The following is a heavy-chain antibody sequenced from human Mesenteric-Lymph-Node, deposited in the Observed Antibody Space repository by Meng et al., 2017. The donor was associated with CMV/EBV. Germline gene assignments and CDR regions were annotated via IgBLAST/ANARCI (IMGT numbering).Heavy chain of an antibody. CDR1: GLTFSSFE. CDR2: INPSGTVM. J-gene: IGHJ4*02. D-gene: IGHD5-12*01. Sequence: GESLKISCAASGLTFSSFEMNWVRQSPGRGLEWLAYINPSGTVMEYADSVQGRFTISRDNAKKSVYVQMNNLRVEDTAVYYCATYNRHGYNAHFFDYWGQGTQVTVSS. V-gene: IGHV3-48*03. CDR3: ATYNRHGYNAHFFDY.